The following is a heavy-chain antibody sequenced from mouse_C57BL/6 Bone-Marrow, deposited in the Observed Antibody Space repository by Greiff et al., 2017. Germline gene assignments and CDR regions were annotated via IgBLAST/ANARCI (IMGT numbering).Heavy chain of an antibody. CDR2: ISSGGDYI. V-gene: IGHV5-9-1*02. Sequence: EVQGVESGEGLVKPGGSLKLSCAASGFTFSSYAMSWVRQTPEKRLEWVAYISSGGDYIYYADTVKGRFTISRDNARNTLYLQMSSLKSEDTAMYYCTSVVATWRFAYWGQGTLVTVSA. CDR1: GFTFSSYA. J-gene: IGHJ3*01. CDR3: TSVVATWRFAY. D-gene: IGHD1-1*01.